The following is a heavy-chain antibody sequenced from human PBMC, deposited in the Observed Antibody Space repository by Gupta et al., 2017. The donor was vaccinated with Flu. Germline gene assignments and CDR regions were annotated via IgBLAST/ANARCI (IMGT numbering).Heavy chain of an antibody. V-gene: IGHV3-21*01. Sequence: SSNSTYYADSVKGRFTISRDNAKNSVYLQMNSLRAEDTAVYYCARLRKSSGTYYWGQGTQVTVSS. J-gene: IGHJ4*02. CDR3: ARLRKSSGTYY. CDR2: SSNST.